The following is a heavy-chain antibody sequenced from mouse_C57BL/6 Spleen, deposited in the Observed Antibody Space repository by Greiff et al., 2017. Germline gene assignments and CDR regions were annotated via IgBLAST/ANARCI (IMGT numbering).Heavy chain of an antibody. V-gene: IGHV1-52*01. D-gene: IGHD1-2*01. CDR1: GYTFTSYW. CDR2: IDPSDSET. J-gene: IGHJ4*01. Sequence: QVQLQQPGAELVRPGSSVKLSCKASGYTFTSYWMHWVKQRPIQGLEWIGNIDPSDSETHYNQKFKDKATLTVDKSSSTAYMQLSSLTSEDSAVYYCARLRRGGYYYAMDYWGQGTSVTVSS. CDR3: ARLRRGGYYYAMDY.